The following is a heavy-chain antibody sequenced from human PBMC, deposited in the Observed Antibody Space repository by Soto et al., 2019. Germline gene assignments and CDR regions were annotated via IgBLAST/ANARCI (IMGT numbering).Heavy chain of an antibody. Sequence: PAETLSLTCTVSGGSISSSSYYWGWIRQPPGKWLEWIGSIYYSGSTYYNPSLKSRVTISVDTSKNQISLKLSSVTAADTAVYYCARQHQWLESNWFDPWGQGSLVTVPS. J-gene: IGHJ5*02. CDR2: IYYSGST. CDR1: GGSISSSSYY. D-gene: IGHD6-19*01. V-gene: IGHV4-39*01. CDR3: ARQHQWLESNWFDP.